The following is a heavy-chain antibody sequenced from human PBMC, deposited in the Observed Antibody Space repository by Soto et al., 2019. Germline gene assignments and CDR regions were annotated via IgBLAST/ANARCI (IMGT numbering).Heavy chain of an antibody. CDR2: IYHSGST. Sequence: SETLSLTCAVSGGSISSSNWWSWVRQPPGKGLEWIGEIYHSGSTNYNPSLKSRVTISVDKSKNQFSLKLSSVTAADTAVYYCPRGAAAATDYYYYGMDVWGQGTTVTVSS. D-gene: IGHD6-13*01. CDR3: PRGAAAATDYYYYGMDV. J-gene: IGHJ6*02. CDR1: GGSISSSNW. V-gene: IGHV4-4*02.